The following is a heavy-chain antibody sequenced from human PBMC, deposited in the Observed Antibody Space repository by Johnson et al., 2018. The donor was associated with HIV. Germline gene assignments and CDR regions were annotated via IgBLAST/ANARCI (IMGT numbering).Heavy chain of an antibody. J-gene: IGHJ3*02. Sequence: VQLVESGGGLVQPGRSLRLSCAASGFTFDDYAMHWVRQVPGKGLEWVANIKQDGSEKYYGDSVKGRFTISRDNSKNTLYRQMNSLRPEDTAVYFCAREKGMTTIRDAFDIWGQGTMGTVSS. V-gene: IGHV3-7*01. CDR2: IKQDGSEK. D-gene: IGHD5-24*01. CDR1: GFTFDDYA. CDR3: AREKGMTTIRDAFDI.